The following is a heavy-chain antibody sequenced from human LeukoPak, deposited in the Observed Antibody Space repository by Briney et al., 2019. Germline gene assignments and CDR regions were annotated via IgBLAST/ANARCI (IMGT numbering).Heavy chain of an antibody. CDR1: GFTFSSYG. J-gene: IGHJ6*02. CDR2: ISYDGSNK. Sequence: GGSLRLSCAASGFTFSSYGMHWVRQAPGKGLEWVAVISYDGSNKYYADSVKGRFTISRDNSKNTLYLQMNSLRAEDTAVYYCARGFAVAAAGYYYYGMDVWGQGTTVTVSS. CDR3: ARGFAVAAAGYYYYGMDV. V-gene: IGHV3-30*03. D-gene: IGHD6-13*01.